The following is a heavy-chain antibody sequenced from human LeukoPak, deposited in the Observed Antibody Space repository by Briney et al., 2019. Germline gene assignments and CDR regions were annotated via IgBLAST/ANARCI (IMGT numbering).Heavy chain of an antibody. D-gene: IGHD4-23*01. CDR2: ISTSGSLI. V-gene: IGHV3-48*03. Sequence: GGSLRLSCEASGFTFSRYEVNWVRQAPGKGLEWVSYISTSGSLIYYADSVKARFTISRDNAKNSLYLQMNSLRADDTAVYYCARDDYAGNYYGMDLWGQGTTVTVSS. J-gene: IGHJ6*02. CDR3: ARDDYAGNYYGMDL. CDR1: GFTFSRYE.